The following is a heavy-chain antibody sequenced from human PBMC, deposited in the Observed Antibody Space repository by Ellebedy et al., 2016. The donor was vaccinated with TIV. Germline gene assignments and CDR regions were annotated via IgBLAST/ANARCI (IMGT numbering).Heavy chain of an antibody. J-gene: IGHJ6*03. CDR1: DTSFSGNY. CDR3: ARVRTPIYFGSGRFNHFDHFMDV. Sequence: SETLSLXCAVSDTSFSGNYWSWIRQSPGKGLEWIGEIDLTGGTKYNPSLKSRVSISVDTSKRQFSLRLSFATAADTAVYYCARVRTPIYFGSGRFNHFDHFMDVWGDGTTVTVSS. V-gene: IGHV4-34*01. D-gene: IGHD3-10*01. CDR2: IDLTGGT.